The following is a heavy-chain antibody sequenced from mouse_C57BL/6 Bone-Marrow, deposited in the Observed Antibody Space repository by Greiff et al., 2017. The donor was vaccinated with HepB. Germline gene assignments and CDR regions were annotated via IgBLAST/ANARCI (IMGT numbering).Heavy chain of an antibody. CDR1: GYTFTSYW. Sequence: QVQLQQSGAELVKPGASVKLSCKASGYTFTSYWMHWVKQRPGQGLEWIGMIHPNSGSTNYNEKFKSKATLTVDKSSSTAYMQLSSLTSEDSAVYYCARRGDFTTVVAPDYWGQGTTLTVSS. CDR3: ARRGDFTTVVAPDY. CDR2: IHPNSGST. J-gene: IGHJ2*01. V-gene: IGHV1-64*01. D-gene: IGHD1-1*01.